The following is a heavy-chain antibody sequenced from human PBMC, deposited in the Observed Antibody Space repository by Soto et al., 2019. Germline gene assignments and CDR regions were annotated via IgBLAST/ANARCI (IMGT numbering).Heavy chain of an antibody. CDR2: ITWNGGNT. CDR1: GFRFDDDN. D-gene: IGHD3-16*01. J-gene: IGHJ6*02. Sequence: GGSLRLSFAASGFRFDDDNMHWVRQAPGKGLEWVSLITWNGGNTYYADSVKGRFTISRDGTTKSVSLQMTSLKREDTGLYYCARETLSYGSALDVWGQGTTVTVSS. V-gene: IGHV3-43*01. CDR3: ARETLSYGSALDV.